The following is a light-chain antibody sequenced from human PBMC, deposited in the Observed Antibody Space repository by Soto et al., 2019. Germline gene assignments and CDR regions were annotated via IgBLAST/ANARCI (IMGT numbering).Light chain of an antibody. Sequence: EIVMTQSPATLSVSPGERATLSCRASQSVSNNLGWYQQKPGQAPRLLIYGASTRATGIPARFSGSGSGTEFTLTISSLQSEDFAVYYCQQFNDWPLYTFGQGTRLEIK. CDR3: QQFNDWPLYT. J-gene: IGKJ2*01. CDR1: QSVSNN. V-gene: IGKV3-15*01. CDR2: GAS.